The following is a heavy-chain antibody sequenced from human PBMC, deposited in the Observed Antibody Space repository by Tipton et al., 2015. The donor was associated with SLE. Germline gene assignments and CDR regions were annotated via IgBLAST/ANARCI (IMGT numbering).Heavy chain of an antibody. J-gene: IGHJ5*02. CDR2: INHRGST. CDR1: GGSFSGYY. V-gene: IGHV4-34*01. Sequence: TLSLTCAVYGGSFSGYYWTWIRQPPGKGLEWIGEINHRGSTNYSPSLKGRITISVDTSKNHFSLKLSSVTATDTAVYYCARGLSDFWSDYGLLWWFDPWGQGTLVTVSS. D-gene: IGHD3-3*01. CDR3: ARGLSDFWSDYGLLWWFDP.